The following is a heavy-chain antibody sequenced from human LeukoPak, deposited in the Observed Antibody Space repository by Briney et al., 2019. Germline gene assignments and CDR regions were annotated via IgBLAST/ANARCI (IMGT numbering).Heavy chain of an antibody. CDR1: GFTFSSYP. V-gene: IGHV3-23*01. CDR3: ARLKRGIGAAGTSLRGWFDP. J-gene: IGHJ5*02. D-gene: IGHD6-13*01. Sequence: PGGSLRLSCAASGFTFSSYPMSWVRQAPGKGLEWLSSISGSGGPTYYADSVKGRFTISRDNSKNTLYLQMNSLRAEDTAVYYCARLKRGIGAAGTSLRGWFDPWGQGTLVTVSS. CDR2: ISGSGGPT.